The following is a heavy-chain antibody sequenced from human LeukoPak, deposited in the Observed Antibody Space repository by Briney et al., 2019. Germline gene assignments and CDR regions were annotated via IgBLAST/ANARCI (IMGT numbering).Heavy chain of an antibody. CDR1: GYTFSSYD. J-gene: IGHJ3*02. V-gene: IGHV1-2*02. CDR2: INPNSGGT. Sequence: ASVKVSCKASGYTFSSYDINWVRQAPGQGLEWMGWINPNSGGTNYAQKFQGRVTMTRDTSISTAYMELSRLRSDDTAVYYCARRYYYDSSIWDDALDIWGQGTMVTVSS. D-gene: IGHD3-22*01. CDR3: ARRYYYDSSIWDDALDI.